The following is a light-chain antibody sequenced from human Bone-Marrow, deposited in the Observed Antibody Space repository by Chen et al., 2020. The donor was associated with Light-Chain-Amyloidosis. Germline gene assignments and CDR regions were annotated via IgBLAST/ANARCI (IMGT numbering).Light chain of an antibody. J-gene: IGLJ2*01. CDR1: GLPTKY. V-gene: IGLV3-25*03. CDR2: RDT. Sequence: SYELTQPPSVSVSPGQTARITCSGDGLPTKYADWYQQKPGQAPVLVIHRDTERPSGISERFSGSSAGTTTTLTIRGVQAEDEADYHCQSADSSGTYEVIFGGGTKLTVL. CDR3: QSADSSGTYEVI.